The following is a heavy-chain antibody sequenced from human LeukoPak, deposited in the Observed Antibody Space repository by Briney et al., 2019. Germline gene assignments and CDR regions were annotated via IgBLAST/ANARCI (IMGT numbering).Heavy chain of an antibody. CDR1: GYTFTSYA. CDR3: ARELVPAAMFPGWFDP. D-gene: IGHD2-2*01. V-gene: IGHV7-4-1*02. Sequence: ASVKVSCKASGYTFTSYAMNWVRQAPGQGLEWMGWINTNTGNPTYAQGFTGRFVFSLDTSVSTAYLQISSLKAEDTAVYYCARELVPAAMFPGWFDPWGQGTLVTVSS. CDR2: INTNTGNP. J-gene: IGHJ5*02.